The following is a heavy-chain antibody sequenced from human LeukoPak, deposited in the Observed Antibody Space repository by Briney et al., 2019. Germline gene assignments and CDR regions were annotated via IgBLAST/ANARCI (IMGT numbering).Heavy chain of an antibody. J-gene: IGHJ6*02. CDR2: MNPNSGNT. CDR1: GYTFTSYD. V-gene: IGHV1-8*01. Sequence: ASVKVSCKASGYTFTSYDINWVRQATGQGLEWIGWMNPNSGNTGYAQKFQGRVTMTRNTSISTAYMELSSLRSEDTAVYYCARTYYYDSSGYPYGMDVWGQGTTVTVSS. D-gene: IGHD3-22*01. CDR3: ARTYYYDSSGYPYGMDV.